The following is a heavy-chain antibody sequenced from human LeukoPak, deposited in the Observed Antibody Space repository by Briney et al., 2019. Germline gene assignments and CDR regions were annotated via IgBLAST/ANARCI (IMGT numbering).Heavy chain of an antibody. D-gene: IGHD6-6*01. Sequence: ASVKVSCKASGGTFSSYGISWVRQAPGQGLEWMGGIIPIFGTANYAQKFQGRVTITADESTSTAYMELSSLRSEDTAVYYCARLDEYSSSSRYYGMDVWGQGTTVTVSS. J-gene: IGHJ6*02. V-gene: IGHV1-69*13. CDR2: IIPIFGTA. CDR1: GGTFSSYG. CDR3: ARLDEYSSSSRYYGMDV.